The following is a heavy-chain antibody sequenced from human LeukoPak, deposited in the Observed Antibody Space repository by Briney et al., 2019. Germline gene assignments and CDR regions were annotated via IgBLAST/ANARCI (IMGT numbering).Heavy chain of an antibody. CDR1: GYTLTELS. D-gene: IGHD4-17*01. Sequence: PMASVKVSCKVSGYTLTELSMHWVRQAPGKGLEWMGGFDPEDGETIYAQKFQGRVTMTEDTSTDTAYMELSSLRSEDTAVYYCATGDYGDYEYYFDYWGQGTLVTVSS. V-gene: IGHV1-24*01. CDR2: FDPEDGET. J-gene: IGHJ4*02. CDR3: ATGDYGDYEYYFDY.